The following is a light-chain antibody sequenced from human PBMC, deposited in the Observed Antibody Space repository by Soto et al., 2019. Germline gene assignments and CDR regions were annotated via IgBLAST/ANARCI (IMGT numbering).Light chain of an antibody. CDR2: EVT. Sequence: QSALTQPASVSGSPGQSITISCTGTSGDVGGYNHVSWYQIHPGKAPKLIIYEVTSRPSGVSYRFSGSKSGNSASLTISGLQAEDEADYYCSSYASSSSYVFGGGTKLTVL. CDR3: SSYASSSSYV. CDR1: SGDVGGYNH. J-gene: IGLJ1*01. V-gene: IGLV2-14*01.